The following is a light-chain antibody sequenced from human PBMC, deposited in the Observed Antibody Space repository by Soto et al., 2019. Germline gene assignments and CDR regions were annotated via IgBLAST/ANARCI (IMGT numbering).Light chain of an antibody. V-gene: IGKV1-39*01. J-gene: IGKJ4*01. Sequence: DIQMTQSPSSLSASVGDRVTITCRASQSISSYLHWYQQKPGKAPKLLIYAASSLQSGVPSRFSGSGSGTDFTLTISSLPPEDCATYYCQPSYSTPQVTFGGGTKVEIK. CDR2: AAS. CDR3: QPSYSTPQVT. CDR1: QSISSY.